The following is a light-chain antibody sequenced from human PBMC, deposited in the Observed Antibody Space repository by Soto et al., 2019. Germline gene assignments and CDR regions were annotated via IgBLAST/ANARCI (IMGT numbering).Light chain of an antibody. CDR3: SSYTSSSTAV. CDR1: SSDVGGYNY. V-gene: IGLV2-14*01. J-gene: IGLJ2*01. Sequence: QSVLTQPASVPGSPGQSITISCTGTSSDVGGYNYVSWYQQHPGKAPKLMIYEVSNRPSGVSNRFSGSKSGNTASLTISGLQAEDEADYYCSSYTSSSTAVFGGGTKVTVL. CDR2: EVS.